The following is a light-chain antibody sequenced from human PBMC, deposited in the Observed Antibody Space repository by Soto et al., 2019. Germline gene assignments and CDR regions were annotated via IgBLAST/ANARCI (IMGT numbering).Light chain of an antibody. CDR2: RAS. J-gene: IGKJ2*01. CDR1: QDISNY. Sequence: DIQMTQSPSSLSASVGDRVTITCQASQDISNYLNWYQQKPGKAPKLLIYRASNLETGVPSRFSGSGSGTDVTLTISSLQPEDFATYYCQQYDNLPTYTFGQGTKVDIK. V-gene: IGKV1-33*01. CDR3: QQYDNLPTYT.